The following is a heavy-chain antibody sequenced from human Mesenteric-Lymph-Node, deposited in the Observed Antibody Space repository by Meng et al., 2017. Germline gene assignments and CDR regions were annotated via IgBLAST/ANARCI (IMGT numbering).Heavy chain of an antibody. V-gene: IGHV3-74*01. J-gene: IGHJ4*02. CDR3: ARASGWYAPFDY. CDR2: INSDGSGT. CDR1: GFSFSNFW. D-gene: IGHD6-19*01. Sequence: GGSLSPSCTVSGFSFSNFWIHWVRQVPGKLLLWVSRINSDGSGTTHAESVKGRFTFSRDNAKNTLYLQRDTLRAEDTAVYYCARASGWYAPFDYWGQGTLVTVSS.